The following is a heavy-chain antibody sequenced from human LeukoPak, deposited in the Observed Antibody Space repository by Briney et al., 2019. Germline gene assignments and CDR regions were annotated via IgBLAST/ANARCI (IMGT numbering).Heavy chain of an antibody. CDR2: INHSGST. CDR3: ARLWGITGTTQGY. V-gene: IGHV4-34*01. Sequence: SETLSLTCAVYGGSFSGYYWSWIRQPPGKGLEWIGEINHSGSTNYNPTLKSRVTISVDTSKNQFSLKLSSVTAADTAVYYCARLWGITGTTQGYWGQGTLVTVSS. D-gene: IGHD1-7*01. CDR1: GGSFSGYY. J-gene: IGHJ4*02.